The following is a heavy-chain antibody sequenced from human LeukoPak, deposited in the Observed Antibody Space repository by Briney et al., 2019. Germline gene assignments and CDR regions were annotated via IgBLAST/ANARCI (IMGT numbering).Heavy chain of an antibody. CDR1: GFTFSSSW. V-gene: IGHV3-7*05. CDR2: IKEDGNEE. J-gene: IGHJ4*02. Sequence: GGSLRLSCAASGFTFSSSWMTWVRQAPGKGLEWVAHIKEDGNEEYYVDSVKGRFTISRDNAKNSLYMQMNSLRAEDTAVFYCARWNNDWEFDYWGQGTLVSVSS. CDR3: ARWNNDWEFDY. D-gene: IGHD1/OR15-1a*01.